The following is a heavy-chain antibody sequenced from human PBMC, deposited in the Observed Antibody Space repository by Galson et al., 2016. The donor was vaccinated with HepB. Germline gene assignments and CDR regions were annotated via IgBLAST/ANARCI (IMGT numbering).Heavy chain of an antibody. CDR3: AKSLQGAAAGSWFDP. V-gene: IGHV3-23*01. CDR1: GFTFSDYA. D-gene: IGHD6-13*01. J-gene: IGHJ5*02. CDR2: ISGSGGST. Sequence: LRLSCAASGFTFSDYALNWVRQAPGKGLEWVSSISGSGGSTLYIDSVKGRFTISRDNSKNTLYLQMTSLRAEDTAIYYCAKSLQGAAAGSWFDPWGQGTLVTVSA.